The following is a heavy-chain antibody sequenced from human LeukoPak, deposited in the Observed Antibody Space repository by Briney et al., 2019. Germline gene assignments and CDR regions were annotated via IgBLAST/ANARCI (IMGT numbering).Heavy chain of an antibody. D-gene: IGHD2-2*01. Sequence: ASVKVSCKASGYTFTGYYMHWVRQAPGQGLEWMGWINPNSGGTNYAQKFQGRVTMTRDTSISTAYMELSRLRSDDTAVYYCARGTPYCSSTSCSPGYWGQGTLVTVSS. CDR2: INPNSGGT. J-gene: IGHJ4*02. CDR1: GYTFTGYY. CDR3: ARGTPYCSSTSCSPGY. V-gene: IGHV1-2*02.